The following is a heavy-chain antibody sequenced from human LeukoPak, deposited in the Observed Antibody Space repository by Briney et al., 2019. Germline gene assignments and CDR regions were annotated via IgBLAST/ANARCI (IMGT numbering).Heavy chain of an antibody. CDR1: GYTFTSYY. CDR3: ARVTNMWELAH. CDR2: INPSGGST. J-gene: IGHJ4*02. Sequence: ASVKVSCKASGYTFTSYYTHWVRQAPGQGLEWMGIINPSGGSTSYAQKFQGRVTMTRDTSTSTVYMELSSLRSEDTAVYYCARVTNMWELAHWGQGTLVTVSS. D-gene: IGHD1-26*01. V-gene: IGHV1-46*01.